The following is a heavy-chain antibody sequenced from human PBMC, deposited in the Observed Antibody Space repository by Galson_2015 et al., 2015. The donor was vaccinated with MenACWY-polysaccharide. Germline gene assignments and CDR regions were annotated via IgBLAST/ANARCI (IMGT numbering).Heavy chain of an antibody. V-gene: IGHV1-8*01. Sequence: SVKVSCKASGYTFTSYDINWVRQATGQGLEWMGWMSPNSAKTGYAQKFQGRVTMTRNTSISTAYMELSSLTSEDTAVYYCARGRRETAVAATAAVFLDYWGQGILVTGSS. CDR2: MSPNSAKT. CDR3: ARGRRETAVAATAAVFLDY. J-gene: IGHJ4*02. CDR1: GYTFTSYD. D-gene: IGHD6-19*01.